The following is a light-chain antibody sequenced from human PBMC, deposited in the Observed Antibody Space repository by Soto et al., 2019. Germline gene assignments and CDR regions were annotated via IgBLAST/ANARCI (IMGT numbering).Light chain of an antibody. CDR3: QQYSSYWT. Sequence: DIHMTQSPSSLSASVGDRVTITCRASQGISNYLAWYQQKPGKVPKLLIYAASTLQSGVPSRFSGSGSGTEFTLAISSLQPDDFATYYCQQYSSYWTFAQGTKVDI. J-gene: IGKJ1*01. V-gene: IGKV1-27*01. CDR2: AAS. CDR1: QGISNY.